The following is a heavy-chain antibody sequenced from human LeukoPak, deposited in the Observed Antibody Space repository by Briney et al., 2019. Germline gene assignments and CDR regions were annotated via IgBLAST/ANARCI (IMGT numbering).Heavy chain of an antibody. V-gene: IGHV3-30*18. CDR1: GFTFSSYG. J-gene: IGHJ6*02. CDR2: ISYDGSNK. D-gene: IGHD3-10*01. Sequence: GGSLRLSCAASGFTFSSYGMHWVRQAPGKGLEWVAVISYDGSNKYYADSVKGRFTISRDNSKNTLYLQMNSLRAEDTAVYYCAKEFGELYYYYGMDVWGQGTTVTVSS. CDR3: AKEFGELYYYYGMDV.